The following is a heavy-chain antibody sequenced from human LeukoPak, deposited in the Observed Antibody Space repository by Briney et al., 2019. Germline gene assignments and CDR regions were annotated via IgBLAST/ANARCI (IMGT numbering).Heavy chain of an antibody. J-gene: IGHJ6*03. D-gene: IGHD2-15*01. V-gene: IGHV4-59*01. Sequence: SETLSLTCTVSGGSISNYYWSWIRQPPGKGLEWIGYIHYSGSTSYNPSLKSRVTISVDTSKNQFSLKLRFVTPADTAVFYCARTTEGYCSGGNCYCYYYYMDVWGKGTTVTVSS. CDR3: ARTTEGYCSGGNCYCYYYYMDV. CDR1: GGSISNYY. CDR2: IHYSGST.